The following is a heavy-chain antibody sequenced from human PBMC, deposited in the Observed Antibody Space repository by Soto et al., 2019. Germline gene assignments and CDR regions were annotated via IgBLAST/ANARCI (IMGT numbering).Heavy chain of an antibody. CDR3: AREVRDTAVADFDY. J-gene: IGHJ4*02. CDR1: GFTFSSC. Sequence: EVQLVESGGGLVQPGGSLRLSCAASGFTFSSCMNWVRQAPGKGLEWLSYISSSISTMHYADSVKGRFTISRDTAKNSLYLQINSLRDEDTAVYYCAREVRDTAVADFDYWGQGTLVTVSS. V-gene: IGHV3-48*02. CDR2: ISSSISTM. D-gene: IGHD5-18*01.